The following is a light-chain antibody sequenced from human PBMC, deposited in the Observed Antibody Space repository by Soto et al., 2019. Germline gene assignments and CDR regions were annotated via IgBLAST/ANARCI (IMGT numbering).Light chain of an antibody. Sequence: EIVLTQSPATLSLSPGERATLSCRASQSVSSYLAWYQQKPGQAPRLLIYDASNRATGIPARFSGSGSETELTLTISSLEPEDFAVYYCQQRSNWPTFGQGTRLEIK. V-gene: IGKV3-11*01. CDR1: QSVSSY. CDR3: QQRSNWPT. J-gene: IGKJ5*01. CDR2: DAS.